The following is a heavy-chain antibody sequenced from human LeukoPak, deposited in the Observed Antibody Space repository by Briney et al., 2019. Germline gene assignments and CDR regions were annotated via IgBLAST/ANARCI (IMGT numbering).Heavy chain of an antibody. D-gene: IGHD3-3*01. CDR1: GGSISSYY. V-gene: IGHV4-59*01. CDR3: ASRSSIWSGYQDTLYYFDS. J-gene: IGHJ4*02. Sequence: SETLSLTCTVSGGSISSYYWSWIRQPPGKRLEWIAHIYYSGSTNYNPSLKSRVTISVDTSKNQFSLKLSSVTAADTAVYYCASRSSIWSGYQDTLYYFDSWGQGTLVTVSS. CDR2: IYYSGST.